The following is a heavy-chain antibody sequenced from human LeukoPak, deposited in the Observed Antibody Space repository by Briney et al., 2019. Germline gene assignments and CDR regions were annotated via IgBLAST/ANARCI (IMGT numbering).Heavy chain of an antibody. Sequence: ASVKVSCKASGYTFTGYYMHWVRQAPGQGLEWMGWINPNSGGTNYAQKFQGRVTMTRDTSISTAYMELSRLRSDDTAVYYCARERWLERDAFDIWGQGTMVTVSS. V-gene: IGHV1-2*02. CDR2: INPNSGGT. D-gene: IGHD5-24*01. J-gene: IGHJ3*02. CDR3: ARERWLERDAFDI. CDR1: GYTFTGYY.